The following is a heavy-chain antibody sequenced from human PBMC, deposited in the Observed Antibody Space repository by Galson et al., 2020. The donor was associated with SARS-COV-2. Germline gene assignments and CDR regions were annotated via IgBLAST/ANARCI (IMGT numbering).Heavy chain of an antibody. J-gene: IGHJ5*02. Sequence: ASVKVSCKASGYTFTGYYLHWVRQAPGQGLEWMGWINPDSGGTNYAQKFQGRVTMTRDTSISTAYMELTSLRSDDAAVYFCARVLWTRTPGGVCDPWGQGTLVTVSS. V-gene: IGHV1-2*02. CDR3: ARVLWTRTPGGVCDP. CDR2: INPDSGGT. CDR1: GYTFTGYY. D-gene: IGHD3-16*01.